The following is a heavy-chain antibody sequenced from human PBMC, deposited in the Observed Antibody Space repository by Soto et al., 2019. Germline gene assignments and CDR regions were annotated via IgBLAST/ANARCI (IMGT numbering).Heavy chain of an antibody. V-gene: IGHV4-39*01. CDR1: GGSISSISYY. D-gene: IGHD6-13*01. CDR2: IHYTGNT. J-gene: IGHJ1*01. Sequence: TLSLTCTVSGGSISSISYYWGWIRQPPGKGLEYIGNIHYTGNTFYNASLKSRVTISVDTSKNQVSLKLRSVTAADTAVCYCARQVIAAAGTGYFQHWGQGAPVTVSS. CDR3: ARQVIAAAGTGYFQH.